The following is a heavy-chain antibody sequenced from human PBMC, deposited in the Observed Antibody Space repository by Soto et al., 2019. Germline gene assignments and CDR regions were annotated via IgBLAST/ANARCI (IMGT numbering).Heavy chain of an antibody. D-gene: IGHD3-22*01. CDR3: STRAYDTNGYYRFDP. Sequence: PSETLSLPCAVYGGSFSGHSWTWIRQSPGKGLEGIGDISHSGRVNYSPSLKSRVTISLDTSKNQYSLTLSAVTAADTAMYYCSTRAYDTNGYYRFDPWGQGTLVTVSS. CDR1: GGSFSGHS. V-gene: IGHV4-34*01. CDR2: ISHSGRV. J-gene: IGHJ5*01.